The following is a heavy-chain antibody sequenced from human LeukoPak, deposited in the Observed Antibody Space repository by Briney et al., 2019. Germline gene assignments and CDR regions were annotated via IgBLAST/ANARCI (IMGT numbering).Heavy chain of an antibody. V-gene: IGHV3-30*04. CDR3: ARGPRGTIFGVVTLYYFDY. CDR1: GFTFSSYA. Sequence: QPGRPLRLSCAASGFTFSSYAMHWVRQAPGKGLEWVAVISYDGSNKYYADSVKGRFTISRDNSKNTLYLQMNSLRAEDTAVYYCARGPRGTIFGVVTLYYFDYWGQGTLVTVSS. CDR2: ISYDGSNK. D-gene: IGHD3-3*01. J-gene: IGHJ4*02.